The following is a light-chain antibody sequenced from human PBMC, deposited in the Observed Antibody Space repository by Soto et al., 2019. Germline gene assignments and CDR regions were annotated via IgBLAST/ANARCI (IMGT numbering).Light chain of an antibody. CDR2: DTL. Sequence: QAVVTQEPSLNVSPGGTVTLTCASSTGAVTSGHWPYWFQQKPGQAPRTLIYDTLNKLSWTPARFSGSLLGGKAALTLSGARPAGEAAYYCFLSHGGVGGFGGGTKLTVL. CDR3: FLSHGGVGG. CDR1: TGAVTSGHW. J-gene: IGLJ2*01. V-gene: IGLV7-46*01.